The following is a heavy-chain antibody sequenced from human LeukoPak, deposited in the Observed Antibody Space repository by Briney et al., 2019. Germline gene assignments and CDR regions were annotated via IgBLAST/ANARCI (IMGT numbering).Heavy chain of an antibody. CDR1: GFTVSGNY. Sequence: GGSLRLSCAVSGFTVSGNYMGWVRQAPGKGLEWVSVIYTAGSTYNADSVKGRFTISRDKSKNTLYLQMNTLRAEDTAVYFCAGGNSWPGLSYWGQGTLLTVSS. J-gene: IGHJ4*02. CDR2: IYTAGST. CDR3: AGGNSWPGLSY. D-gene: IGHD6-13*01. V-gene: IGHV3-53*01.